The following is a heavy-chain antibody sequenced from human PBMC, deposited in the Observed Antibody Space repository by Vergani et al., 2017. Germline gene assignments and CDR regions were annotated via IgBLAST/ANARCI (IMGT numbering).Heavy chain of an antibody. CDR3: ARDPKSYCSGGSCFSVWGAFDI. Sequence: QVQLQESGPGLVKPPGTLSLTCAVSGDSFRSNKCWIWVRQSTGRTLEWIGEISHSGSTNYNTSLKGRVTLSLDTSKNQFSLRLSSVTAADTAVYYCARDPKSYCSGGSCFSVWGAFDIWGRGTTVTVSS. CDR1: GDSFRSNKC. CDR2: ISHSGST. J-gene: IGHJ3*02. V-gene: IGHV4-4*03. D-gene: IGHD2-15*01.